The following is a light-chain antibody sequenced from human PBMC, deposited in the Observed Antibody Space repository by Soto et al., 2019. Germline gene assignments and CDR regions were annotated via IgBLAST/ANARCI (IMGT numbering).Light chain of an antibody. CDR1: QSVSKY. CDR3: QQYGGSPQT. CDR2: GAS. V-gene: IGKV3-20*01. Sequence: EIVLTQSPGTLALSPGEGATLSCRASQSVSKYLAWYQQKPGQAPRLLIYGASSRATGIPDSFSGSGSGTDFTLTISRLDPEDFAVYYCQQYGGSPQTFGQGTKVEIK. J-gene: IGKJ1*01.